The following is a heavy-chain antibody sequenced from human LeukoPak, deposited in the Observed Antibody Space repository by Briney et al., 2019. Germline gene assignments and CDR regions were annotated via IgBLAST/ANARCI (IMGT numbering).Heavy chain of an antibody. V-gene: IGHV3-23*01. J-gene: IGHJ4*02. CDR2: ISGSGSNT. D-gene: IGHD1-1*01. CDR1: GFTFAGYA. Sequence: GGSLRLSCAAFGFTFAGYAMSWVRQAPGQGLEWVSSISGSGSNTYYANSVKGRFTISRDNSKNTVYLQMTSLRADDTAVYYCAKDAAGYWKPFDYWGQGTLVTVSS. CDR3: AKDAAGYWKPFDY.